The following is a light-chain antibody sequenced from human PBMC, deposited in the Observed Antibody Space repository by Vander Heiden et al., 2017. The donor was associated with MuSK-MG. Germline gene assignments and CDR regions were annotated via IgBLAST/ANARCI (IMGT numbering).Light chain of an antibody. CDR1: QSVSSSR. Sequence: IVLTQFPGTLSLSPGERASLSCRASQSVSSSRLAWYQQKPGQAPRLLMYSSSNRATGIPDRFSGRVSGPDFTLTISSLEPEDFAVYYCQQDEDSPWTFGQGTKVEIK. CDR3: QQDEDSPWT. V-gene: IGKV3-20*01. J-gene: IGKJ1*01. CDR2: SSS.